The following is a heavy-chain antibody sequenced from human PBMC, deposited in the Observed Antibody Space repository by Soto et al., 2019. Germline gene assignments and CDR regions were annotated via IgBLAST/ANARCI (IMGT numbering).Heavy chain of an antibody. CDR1: GFTFSSYE. D-gene: IGHD7-27*01. V-gene: IGHV3-48*03. Sequence: GSLRLSCAASGFTFSSYEMNWVRQAPGKTLEWVSYISSAGDSSYYADSVKGRFTISRDNAKKSLFLQMNNLRPEDTALYYCVISTGKFYADFDYWGQGTQVTVSS. CDR3: VISTGKFYADFDY. CDR2: ISSAGDSS. J-gene: IGHJ4*02.